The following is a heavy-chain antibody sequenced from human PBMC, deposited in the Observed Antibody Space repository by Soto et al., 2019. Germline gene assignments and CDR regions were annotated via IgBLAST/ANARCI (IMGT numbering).Heavy chain of an antibody. CDR3: ARDIVATIPHYYYYGMDV. V-gene: IGHV4-59*02. D-gene: IGHD5-12*01. CDR2: IHYSGT. Sequence: SETLSLTCTVSGGYVSSYYWSWIRQPPGKGLEWIGYIHYSGTNYNPSLKSRLTMSVDTSKNQFSLNLISMTAADTAVYYCARDIVATIPHYYYYGMDVWGQWTTVTVS. CDR1: GGYVSSYY. J-gene: IGHJ6*02.